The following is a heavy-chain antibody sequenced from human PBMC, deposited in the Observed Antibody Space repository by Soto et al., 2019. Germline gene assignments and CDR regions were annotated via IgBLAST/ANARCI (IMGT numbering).Heavy chain of an antibody. V-gene: IGHV3-48*02. Sequence: PGGSLRLSCVASGFTFSRYNMHWVRQAPGKGLEWVAYVTTSGDTMFYADSVEGRFAISRDVAKNSVHLQMNSLGDEDTAVYCCVREEASGSSGLTYHYYYNGMDVWGQGTTVTVSS. CDR1: GFTFSRYN. J-gene: IGHJ6*02. CDR3: VREEASGSSGLTYHYYYNGMDV. CDR2: VTTSGDTM. D-gene: IGHD3-10*01.